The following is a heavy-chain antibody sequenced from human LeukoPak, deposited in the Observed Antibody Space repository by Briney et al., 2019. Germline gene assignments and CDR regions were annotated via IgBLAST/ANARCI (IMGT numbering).Heavy chain of an antibody. V-gene: IGHV3-48*03. J-gene: IGHJ4*02. CDR2: ISLSGSTI. D-gene: IGHD4-17*01. CDR1: GFTFSSYE. CDR3: AREMVSTVTSFDY. Sequence: GGSLRRSCAASGFTFSSYEMNWVRQAPGKGLEWVSYISLSGSTIYYADSVKGRFTISRDNAKNSLYLQMNSLRAEDTAVYYCAREMVSTVTSFDYWGQGTLVTVSS.